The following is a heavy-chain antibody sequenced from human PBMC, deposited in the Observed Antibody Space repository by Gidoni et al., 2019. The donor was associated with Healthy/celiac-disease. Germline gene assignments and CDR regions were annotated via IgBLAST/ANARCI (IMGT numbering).Heavy chain of an antibody. CDR1: RFTFRRSA. D-gene: IGHD3-9*01. J-gene: IGHJ4*02. CDR3: ARSPGGDILTGYYKGGFDY. CDR2: ISSNGGST. Sequence: EVQLVESGEGLVQPGGSLRLSCAAPRFTFRRSAMHWVRQAPGKGLEYVSAISSNGGSTYYADSVKGRFTISRDNSKNTLYLQMGSLRAEDMAVYYCARSPGGDILTGYYKGGFDYWGQGTLVTVSS. V-gene: IGHV3-64*02.